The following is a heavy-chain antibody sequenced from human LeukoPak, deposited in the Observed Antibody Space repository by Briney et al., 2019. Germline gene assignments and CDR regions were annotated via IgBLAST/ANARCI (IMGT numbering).Heavy chain of an antibody. V-gene: IGHV3-7*01. CDR1: GFTFSGYW. CDR2: IKQDGSEK. Sequence: VGSLRLSCAASGFTFSGYWMSWVRQAPGKGLEWVANIKQDGSEKYSVDSVKGRFTISRDNAKNSLYTQMNSLRAEDTAVYYCARVMSASVWRSYGSYYYYYYMDNWGKGTTVTVSS. CDR3: ARVMSASVWRSYGSYYYYYYMDN. D-gene: IGHD3-16*01. J-gene: IGHJ6*03.